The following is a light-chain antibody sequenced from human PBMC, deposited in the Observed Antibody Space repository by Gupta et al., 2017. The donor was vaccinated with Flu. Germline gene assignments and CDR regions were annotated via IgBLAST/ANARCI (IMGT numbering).Light chain of an antibody. CDR1: QSILYSSNNKNY. V-gene: IGKV4-1*01. Sequence: DIVMTQSPDSLAVSLGERATINCKSSQSILYSSNNKNYLAWYQQKPGQPPKLLIYWASTRESGVPDRFSGSRSGTDFTLTISSLQAEDVAVYYCQQYYGTPYSFGQGTKLEIK. J-gene: IGKJ2*03. CDR2: WAS. CDR3: QQYYGTPYS.